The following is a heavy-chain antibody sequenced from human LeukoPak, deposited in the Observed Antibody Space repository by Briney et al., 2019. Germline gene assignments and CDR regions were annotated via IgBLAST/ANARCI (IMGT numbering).Heavy chain of an antibody. V-gene: IGHV1-8*01. CDR1: GYTFTSYD. CDR3: ARVRSCCSSTPYYYYYGMDV. D-gene: IGHD2-2*01. J-gene: IGHJ6*02. CDR2: MNPNSGNT. Sequence: ASVKVSCKASGYTFTSYDINWVRQATGQGLEWMGWMNPNSGNTGYAQKFQGRVTMTRNTSISTAYMELSSLRFEDTAVYYCARVRSCCSSTPYYYYYGMDVWGQGTTVTVSS.